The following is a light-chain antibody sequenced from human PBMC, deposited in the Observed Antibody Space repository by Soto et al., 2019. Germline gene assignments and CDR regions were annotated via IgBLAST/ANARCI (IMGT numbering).Light chain of an antibody. CDR1: SSDVGGYNY. J-gene: IGLJ3*02. CDR3: CSYAGTYTQWV. Sequence: QAVRTQPRSVSGSPGQSVTISCTGTSSDVGGYNYVSWYQQHPGKAPKLVIYDVSKRPSGVPDRFSGSKSGNTASLTVSGLQAEDEADYSCCSYAGTYTQWVFGGGTKVTVL. CDR2: DVS. V-gene: IGLV2-11*01.